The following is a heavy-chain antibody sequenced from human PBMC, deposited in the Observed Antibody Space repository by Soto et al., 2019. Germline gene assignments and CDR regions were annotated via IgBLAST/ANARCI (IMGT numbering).Heavy chain of an antibody. D-gene: IGHD7-27*01. Sequence: ASVKVSCKGSGFTFSSFPIHWVRQAPGQRLEWMGWVNVGNGDTGYSPNFQDRVTISRDPSASTVYMNLSSLRSEDTAVFYCATLNWGAFDYWGQGTLVTVSS. CDR1: GFTFSSFP. CDR3: ATLNWGAFDY. J-gene: IGHJ4*02. V-gene: IGHV1-3*01. CDR2: VNVGNGDT.